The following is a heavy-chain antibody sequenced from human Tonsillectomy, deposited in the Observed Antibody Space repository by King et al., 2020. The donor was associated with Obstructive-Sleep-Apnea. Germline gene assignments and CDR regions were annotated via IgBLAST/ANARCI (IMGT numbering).Heavy chain of an antibody. J-gene: IGHJ6*02. CDR3: ARDDSYGSYYYGMDV. CDR2: IKRDGSEE. CDR1: GFTFSSYW. D-gene: IGHD5-18*01. Sequence: EVQLVESGGVLVQPGGSLRLSCAASGFTFSSYWMSWGRQAPGKGLEGVANIKRDGSEEYYVDSVKGRFTISRDNAKNSLYLQMNSLRAEDTAVYYCARDDSYGSYYYGMDVWGQGTTVTVSS. V-gene: IGHV3-7*01.